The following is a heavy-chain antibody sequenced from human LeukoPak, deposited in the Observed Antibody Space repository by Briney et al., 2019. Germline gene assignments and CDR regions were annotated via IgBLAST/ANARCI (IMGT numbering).Heavy chain of an antibody. Sequence: PGGSLRLSCAASGFTVSSNYMNWVRQAPGKGLEWVSVIYSGGSTYYADSVKGRFTISRDISKNTLFLQMNSLRAEDTAVYYCAELGITMIGGVWGKGTTVTISS. V-gene: IGHV3-66*01. D-gene: IGHD3-10*02. J-gene: IGHJ6*04. CDR2: IYSGGST. CDR3: AELGITMIGGV. CDR1: GFTVSSNY.